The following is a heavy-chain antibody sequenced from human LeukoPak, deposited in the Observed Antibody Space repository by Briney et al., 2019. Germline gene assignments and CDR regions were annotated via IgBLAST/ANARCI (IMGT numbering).Heavy chain of an antibody. J-gene: IGHJ3*02. CDR3: ASCRGGQLEDDAFDI. V-gene: IGHV1-2*02. CDR1: GYTFTGYY. CDR2: INPNSGGT. Sequence: RASVKVSCKASGYTFTGYYIHWVRQAPGQGLEWMGWINPNSGGTNSAQKFQGRVTMTRDTSISTAYMDLSRLRSDDTAVYYCASCRGGQLEDDAFDIWGQGTMVTVSS. D-gene: IGHD1-1*01.